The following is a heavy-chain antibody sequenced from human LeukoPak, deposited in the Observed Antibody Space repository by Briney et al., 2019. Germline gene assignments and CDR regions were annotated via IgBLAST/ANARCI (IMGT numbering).Heavy chain of an antibody. CDR2: IYPGDSDT. CDR3: ARLGGGYYDVLTGYPREYYFDY. CDR1: GYSFTTYW. Sequence: GESLKISCKGSGYSFTTYWIGWVRQMPGKGLEWMGIIYPGDSDTRYSPSFQGQVTISVDKSISTAYLQWSSLKASDSAMYYCARLGGGYYDVLTGYPREYYFDYWGQGTLVTVSS. V-gene: IGHV5-51*01. D-gene: IGHD3-9*01. J-gene: IGHJ4*02.